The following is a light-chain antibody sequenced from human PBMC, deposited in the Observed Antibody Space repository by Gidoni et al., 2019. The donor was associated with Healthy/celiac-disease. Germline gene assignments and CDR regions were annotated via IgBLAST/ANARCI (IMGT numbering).Light chain of an antibody. Sequence: QSVLTQPPSASGPPGQRVTISCSGSSSNIGSNTVNWYQQLPGTAPKLLIYSNNQRPSGVPDRFSGSKSGTSASLAISGLQSEDEADYYCAAWDDSLNGRLVFGGGTKLTVL. J-gene: IGLJ2*01. CDR3: AAWDDSLNGRLV. CDR1: SSNIGSNT. CDR2: SNN. V-gene: IGLV1-44*01.